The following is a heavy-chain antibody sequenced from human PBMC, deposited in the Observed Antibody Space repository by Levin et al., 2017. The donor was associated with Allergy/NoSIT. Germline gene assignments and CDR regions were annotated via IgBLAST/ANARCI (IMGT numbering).Heavy chain of an antibody. CDR3: ARNYYFDY. V-gene: IGHV3-23*01. CDR1: GFTFTTYA. Sequence: GGSLRLSCTASGFTFTTYAMTWVRQAPGKGLEWVSAISGSGGSTYYADSVKGRFTISRDNSKNTVYLQMNSLRAEDTALYYCARNYYFDYWGQGTLVTVSS. CDR2: ISGSGGST. J-gene: IGHJ4*02.